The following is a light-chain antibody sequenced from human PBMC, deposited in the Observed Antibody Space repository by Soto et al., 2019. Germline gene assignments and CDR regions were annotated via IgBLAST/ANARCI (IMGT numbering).Light chain of an antibody. CDR3: QQYNNYRT. V-gene: IGKV1-5*03. CDR2: KSS. J-gene: IGKJ1*01. Sequence: DIQMTQSPSTLSASVGDRVTITCRASQSISSWLAWYQQKPGKAPKLLIYKSSSLESGVPSRFRGSGSGTEFTLTISSLQPDDFATYYCQQYNNYRTFGQGTKVEIK. CDR1: QSISSW.